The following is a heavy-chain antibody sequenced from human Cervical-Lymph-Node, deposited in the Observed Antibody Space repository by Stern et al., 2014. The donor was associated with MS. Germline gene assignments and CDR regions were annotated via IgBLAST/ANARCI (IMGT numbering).Heavy chain of an antibody. CDR2: IFSGGST. V-gene: IGHV3-53*01. D-gene: IGHD6-13*01. CDR3: ARDVRSSWYRWFDP. Sequence: EVQLVESGGGLIQPGGSLRLSCAASGFSVRSNYMSWVRQAPGQGLEWVSVIFSGGSTYYADSVKGRFTISGDNSKNTVYLEMNSLRVEDTAVYYCARDVRSSWYRWFDPWGQGTLVTVSS. J-gene: IGHJ5*02. CDR1: GFSVRSNY.